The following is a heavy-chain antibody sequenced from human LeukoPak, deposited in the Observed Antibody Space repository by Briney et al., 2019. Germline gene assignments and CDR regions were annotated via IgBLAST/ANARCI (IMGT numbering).Heavy chain of an antibody. CDR3: ARDLLDCSSTSCQHYYYGMDV. J-gene: IGHJ6*02. D-gene: IGHD2-2*01. CDR2: INSDGSST. CDR1: GFTFSSYW. Sequence: GGSLRLSCAASGFTFSSYWMHWVRQAPGKGLAWVSRINSDGSSTSYADSVKGRFTISRDNAKNTLYLQMNSLRAEDTAVYYCARDLLDCSSTSCQHYYYGMDVWGQGTTDTVSS. V-gene: IGHV3-74*01.